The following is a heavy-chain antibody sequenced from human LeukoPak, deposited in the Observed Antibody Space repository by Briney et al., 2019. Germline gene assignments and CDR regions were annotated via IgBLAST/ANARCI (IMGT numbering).Heavy chain of an antibody. CDR2: IDRGRNT. J-gene: IGHJ4*02. V-gene: IGHV3-53*01. CDR1: GLAVSGIS. D-gene: IGHD3-10*01. CDR3: ARVRFREGQFFDY. Sequence: PGGSLRLSCEVSGLAVSGISMACVRQAPGKGLEWVSVIDRGRNTHYADFVKGRLTISRDNIKNTLFLQMDSLRAEDTAVYYCARVRFREGQFFDYWGRGTLVTVSS.